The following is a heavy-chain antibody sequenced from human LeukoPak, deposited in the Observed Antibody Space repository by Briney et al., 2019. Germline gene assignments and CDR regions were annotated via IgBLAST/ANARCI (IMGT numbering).Heavy chain of an antibody. J-gene: IGHJ3*02. CDR2: INPNSGGT. CDR1: GYTFTGYY. D-gene: IGHD5-12*01. CDR3: AAAPGVVTTIIDLYAFDI. Sequence: ASVKVSCKASGYTFTGYYMHWVRQAPGQGLEWMGRINPNSGGTNYAQKFQGRVTMTRDTSISTAYMELSRLRSDDTAVYYCAAAPGVVTTIIDLYAFDIWGQGTMVTVSS. V-gene: IGHV1-2*06.